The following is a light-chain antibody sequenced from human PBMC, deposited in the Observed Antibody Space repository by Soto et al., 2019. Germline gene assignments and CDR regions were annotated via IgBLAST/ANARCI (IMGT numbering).Light chain of an antibody. CDR2: GAS. CDR3: QQYNSWPPLT. Sequence: EIVMTQSPDTLSVSPGERATLSCRAGRSVSSNLAWYQLRPGQGPRLLIYGASTRATGIPARFSGSVSGTEFTLTISSVQSEDFAVYFCQQYNSWPPLTFGGGTKLEIK. J-gene: IGKJ4*01. V-gene: IGKV3-15*01. CDR1: RSVSSN.